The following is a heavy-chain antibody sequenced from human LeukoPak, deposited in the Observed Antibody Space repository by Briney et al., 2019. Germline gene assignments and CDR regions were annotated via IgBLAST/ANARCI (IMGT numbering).Heavy chain of an antibody. D-gene: IGHD1-14*01. V-gene: IGHV3-23*01. CDR1: GFTFSSYA. CDR2: ISGSGGTT. CDR3: AKVSGGGLYYDGMDV. J-gene: IGHJ6*02. Sequence: GGCLRLSCAASGFTFSSYAMSWVRQAPGKGLEWVSAISGSGGTTYYADSVKGRFTISRDSSKNTLYLQMNSLRAEDTAVYYCAKVSGGGLYYDGMDVWGQGTTVTVSS.